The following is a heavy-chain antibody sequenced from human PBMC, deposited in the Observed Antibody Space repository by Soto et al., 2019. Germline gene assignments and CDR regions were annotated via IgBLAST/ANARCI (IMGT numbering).Heavy chain of an antibody. V-gene: IGHV4-4*02. J-gene: IGHJ4*02. CDR2: IYHSGST. D-gene: IGHD4-17*01. CDR1: GGSISSSNW. Sequence: SETLSLTCAVSGGSISSSNWWSWVRQPPGKGLEWIGEIYHSGSTNYNPSLKSRVTISVDKSKNQFSLKLSSVTAADTAVYYCASLGQDKTTVTTQGDFDYSCQATLVTVSS. CDR3: ASLGQDKTTVTTQGDFDY.